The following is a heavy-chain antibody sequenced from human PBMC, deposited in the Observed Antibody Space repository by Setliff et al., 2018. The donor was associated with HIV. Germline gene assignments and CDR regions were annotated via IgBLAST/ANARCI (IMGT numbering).Heavy chain of an antibody. CDR3: ARVPSGAAGLVRAGFYF. CDR1: GYRFTTGY. D-gene: IGHD6-25*01. J-gene: IGHJ4*01. Sequence: GASVKVSCKTSGYRFTTGYIHWVRQAPGQGLEWMGRIIPSDGSTIFAQKLEGRVTLTRDTSTSTTYMELSSLRSDDTATYYCARVPSGAAGLVRAGFYFWGQGTLVTV. CDR2: IIPSDGST. V-gene: IGHV1-46*04.